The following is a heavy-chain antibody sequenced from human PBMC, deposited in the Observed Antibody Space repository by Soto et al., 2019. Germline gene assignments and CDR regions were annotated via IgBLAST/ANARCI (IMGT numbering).Heavy chain of an antibody. CDR3: AGGENWYDSRARGCYFDS. V-gene: IGHV4-30-2*01. Sequence: QLQLRESGSGLVKPSQTLSLTCAVSGGSISSGGYSWSWIRQPPGKGLEWMGYIYPSGRTYYNPSVESRVRISIDTSKNQIALDRSSVTAADTAVYYGAGGENWYDSRARGCYFDSWGQGTLVTVSS. J-gene: IGHJ4*02. D-gene: IGHD3-22*01. CDR2: IYPSGRT. CDR1: GGSISSGGYS.